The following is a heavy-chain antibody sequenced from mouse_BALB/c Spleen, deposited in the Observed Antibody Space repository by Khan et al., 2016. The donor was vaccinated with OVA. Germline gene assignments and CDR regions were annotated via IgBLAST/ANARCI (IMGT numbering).Heavy chain of an antibody. D-gene: IGHD3-3*01. CDR1: GFSLSRYS. CDR3: GRNREGGAGRSLDV. Sequence: QVQLKESGPGLVAPSQSLSITCTVSGFSLSRYSVHWVRQPPGKGLEWLGIIWIGGSADYNSPLKSRLSISKDNSKSQVFLKMNSLQTDDTAMYXCGRNREGGAGRSLDVWGAGTTVTVSS. J-gene: IGHJ1*01. V-gene: IGHV2-6-4*01. CDR2: IWIGGSA.